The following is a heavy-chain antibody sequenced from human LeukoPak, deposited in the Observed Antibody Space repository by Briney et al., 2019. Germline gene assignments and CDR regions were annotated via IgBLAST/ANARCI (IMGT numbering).Heavy chain of an antibody. V-gene: IGHV3-30*18. CDR3: AKDLMTTGYCSGASCYGRTD. Sequence: SGGSLRLSCAASGFTFSNFAIHWVRQAPGKGLEWVAVILYYGRNKYYGDSVEGRFTISSDNSKNTVYLEMNSLRAEDTAVYYCAKDLMTTGYCSGASCYGRTDWGQGTLVTVSS. CDR2: ILYYGRNK. CDR1: GFTFSNFA. D-gene: IGHD2-15*01. J-gene: IGHJ4*02.